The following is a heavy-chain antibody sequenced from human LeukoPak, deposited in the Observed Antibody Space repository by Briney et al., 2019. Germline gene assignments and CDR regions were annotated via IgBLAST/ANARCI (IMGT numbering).Heavy chain of an antibody. Sequence: SETLSLTCAVYGGSFSGYYWSWIRQPPGKGLEWIGEINHSGSTNYNPSLKSRVTISVDTSKNQFSLKLSSATAADTAVYYCARGNQNIVVVVAARHFDYWGQGTLVTVSS. CDR2: INHSGST. D-gene: IGHD2-15*01. CDR1: GGSFSGYY. CDR3: ARGNQNIVVVVAARHFDY. V-gene: IGHV4-34*01. J-gene: IGHJ4*02.